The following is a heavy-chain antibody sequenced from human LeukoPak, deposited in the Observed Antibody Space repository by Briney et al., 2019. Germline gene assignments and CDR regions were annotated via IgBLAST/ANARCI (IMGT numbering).Heavy chain of an antibody. Sequence: GGSLRLSCAASGFTFSSYGMHWVRQARGKGLEWVAFIRYDGSNKYYADSVKGRFTISRDNSKNTLYLQMNSLRAEDTAVYYCATPGVVPAYGYFDYWGQGTLVTVSS. CDR3: ATPGVVPAYGYFDY. V-gene: IGHV3-30*02. J-gene: IGHJ4*02. D-gene: IGHD2-2*01. CDR2: IRYDGSNK. CDR1: GFTFSSYG.